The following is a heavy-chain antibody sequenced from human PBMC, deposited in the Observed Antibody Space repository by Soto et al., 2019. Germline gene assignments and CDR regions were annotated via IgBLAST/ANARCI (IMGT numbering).Heavy chain of an antibody. D-gene: IGHD2-2*01. CDR1: GLPLNNDRLG. CDR2: IFSNDGK. V-gene: IGHV2-26*01. Sequence: SGPTLVNPTETLTLTCTVSGLPLNNDRLGLSWIRQPPGKALEWLAHIFSNDGKSHNTSLKSRLTISKDTSGSQVVLTMTKMDPVDSATYYCALIKDCSRTDCYLASFDPWGPGTLVTGS. CDR3: ALIKDCSRTDCYLASFDP. J-gene: IGHJ5*02.